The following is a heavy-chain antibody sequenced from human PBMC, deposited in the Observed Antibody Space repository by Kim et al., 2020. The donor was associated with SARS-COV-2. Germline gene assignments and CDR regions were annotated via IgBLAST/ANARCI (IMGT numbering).Heavy chain of an antibody. D-gene: IGHD3-9*01. CDR2: ISGNGGTK. J-gene: IGHJ4*02. CDR1: GSTFNSYA. Sequence: GGSLRLSCTASGSTFNSYATTWVRQAPGKGLEWVSTISGNGGTKHYADPVKRRLTVSRDNSKHTFSLQMNSLRAADTPVYHCAQDLILTGYFFFYSWGQG. CDR3: AQDLILTGYFFFYS. V-gene: IGHV3-23*01.